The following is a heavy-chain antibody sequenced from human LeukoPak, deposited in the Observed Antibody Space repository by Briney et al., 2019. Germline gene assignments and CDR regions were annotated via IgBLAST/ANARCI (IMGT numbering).Heavy chain of an antibody. J-gene: IGHJ6*02. CDR2: ISSSSNYI. Sequence: GGSLRLSCAASGFTFSSYSMNWVRQAPGKGLEWVSSISSSSNYIYYADSVKGRFTISRDNAKNSLYLQMNSLRAEDTAIYYCARFDIVPTGGYGMDVWGQGTTVTVSS. D-gene: IGHD5-12*01. V-gene: IGHV3-21*01. CDR1: GFTFSSYS. CDR3: ARFDIVPTGGYGMDV.